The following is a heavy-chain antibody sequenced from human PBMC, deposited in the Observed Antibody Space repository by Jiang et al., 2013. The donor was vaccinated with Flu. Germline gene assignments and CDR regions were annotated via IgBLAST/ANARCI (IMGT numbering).Heavy chain of an antibody. D-gene: IGHD3-9*01. Sequence: VQLVESGGGLIQPGGSLRLSCAASGFTFSRYSMNWVRQAPGKGLEWVSYISGGSGTIYYADSVKGRFNISRDNGKSSLYLQMNSLRVEDTAVYYCARDEFDWLLSGSLGAFDIWGQGTMVTVSS. CDR3: ARDEFDWLLSGSLGAFDI. CDR1: GFTFSRYS. CDR2: ISGGSGTI. V-gene: IGHV3-48*01. J-gene: IGHJ3*02.